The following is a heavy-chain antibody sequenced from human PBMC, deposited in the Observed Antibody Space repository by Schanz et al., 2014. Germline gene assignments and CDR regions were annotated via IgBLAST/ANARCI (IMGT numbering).Heavy chain of an antibody. D-gene: IGHD2-2*01. J-gene: IGHJ4*02. Sequence: EVQLLESGGGLVQPGGSLRLSCAASGFTFSSYAMTWVRQAPGMGLEWVSAISGRDGSTYYADSVRGRFTISRDNSKNTVYLQMNSLRPGDTAVYYCARESSNDIVLVPGAVFDHWGQGTLVIVSS. CDR2: ISGRDGST. CDR1: GFTFSSYA. V-gene: IGHV3-23*01. CDR3: ARESSNDIVLVPGAVFDH.